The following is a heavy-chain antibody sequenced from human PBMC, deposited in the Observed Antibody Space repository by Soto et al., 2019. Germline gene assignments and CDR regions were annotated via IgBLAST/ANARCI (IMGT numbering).Heavy chain of an antibody. CDR3: AREGSVAGTSLIDY. V-gene: IGHV3-33*08. J-gene: IGHJ4*02. D-gene: IGHD6-19*01. CDR1: GFIFSDYA. Sequence: QVQLVESGGGVVQPGRSLRLSCAASGFIFSDYAIHWVRQAPGKGLEWVTVIWHDGSKTDYADSVKGRFSISRDNSENTLYLEMNNLRVEDTAVYYCAREGSVAGTSLIDYWGQGALVTVPS. CDR2: IWHDGSKT.